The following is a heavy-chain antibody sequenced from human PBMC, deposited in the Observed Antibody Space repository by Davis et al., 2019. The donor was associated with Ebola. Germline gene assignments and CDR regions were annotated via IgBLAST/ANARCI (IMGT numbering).Heavy chain of an antibody. CDR2: ISSSSSYI. Sequence: GESLKISCAASGFTFSSYSMNWVRQAPGKGLEWVSSISSSSSYIYYADSVKGRFTISRDNAKNSLYLQMNSLRAEDTAVYYCVATHCTGGVCYFHYYGMDVWGQGTTVTVSS. D-gene: IGHD2-8*02. J-gene: IGHJ6*02. CDR1: GFTFSSYS. CDR3: VATHCTGGVCYFHYYGMDV. V-gene: IGHV3-21*04.